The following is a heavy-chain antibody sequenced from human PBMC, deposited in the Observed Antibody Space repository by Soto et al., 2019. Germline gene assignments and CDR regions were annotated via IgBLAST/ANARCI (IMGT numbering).Heavy chain of an antibody. CDR2: MNPNSGNT. CDR1: GYTFTSYD. V-gene: IGHV1-8*01. D-gene: IGHD3-22*01. CDR3: ARGLQGYYDSGGYYYGDY. J-gene: IGHJ4*02. Sequence: ASVKVSCKSSGYTFTSYDINWVRQATGQGLEWMGWMNPNSGNTGYAQKFQGRVTMTRNTSISTTYMELSSLRSEDTAVYYCARGLQGYYDSGGYYYGDYWGQGTLVTVSS.